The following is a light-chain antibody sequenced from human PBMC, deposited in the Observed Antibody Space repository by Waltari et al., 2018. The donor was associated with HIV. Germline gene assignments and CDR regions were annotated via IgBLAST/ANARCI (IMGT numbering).Light chain of an antibody. CDR2: AAS. J-gene: IGKJ4*01. CDR1: QNISSY. Sequence: DIQMTQSPSSLSASIGDRVTLTCRASQNISSYLNWYQQKPGKAPRFLIYAASSLQSGVPSTFSGSGSGTDFTLTISSLQREDFATYYCQKSFNAPLTFGGGTKVEIK. V-gene: IGKV1-39*01. CDR3: QKSFNAPLT.